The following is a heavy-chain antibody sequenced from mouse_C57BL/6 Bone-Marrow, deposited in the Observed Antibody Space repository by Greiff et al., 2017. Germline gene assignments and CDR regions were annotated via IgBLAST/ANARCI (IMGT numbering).Heavy chain of an antibody. CDR1: GYTFTDYY. V-gene: IGHV1-26*01. D-gene: IGHD1-1*01. CDR2: INPNNGGT. CDR3: AREGSYYYGY. Sequence: EVQLQQSGPELVKPGASVKISCKASGYTFTDYYMNWVKQSHGKSLEWIGDINPNNGGTSYNQKFKGKATLTVDKSSSTAYMELRSLTSEDSAVYYCAREGSYYYGYWGQGTSVTVSS. J-gene: IGHJ4*01.